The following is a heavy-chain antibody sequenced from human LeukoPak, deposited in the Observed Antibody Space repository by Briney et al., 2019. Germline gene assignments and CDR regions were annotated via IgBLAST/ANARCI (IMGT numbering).Heavy chain of an antibody. CDR3: GRGRGGGIVVDDYFDY. D-gene: IGHD3-22*01. Sequence: GGSLRLSCAASGFTFSSYSMNWVRQAPGKGLEWVSSISSSSSYIYYADSVRGRFTISRDNAKNSLYLQINSLRAGGRAVYYWGRGRGGGIVVDDYFDYWGQGTLVTVSS. J-gene: IGHJ4*02. CDR1: GFTFSSYS. V-gene: IGHV3-21*01. CDR2: ISSSSSYI.